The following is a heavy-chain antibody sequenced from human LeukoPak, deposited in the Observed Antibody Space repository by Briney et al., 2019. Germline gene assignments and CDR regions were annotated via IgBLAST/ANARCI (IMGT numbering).Heavy chain of an antibody. CDR3: ASSSERWLQFWRLGAFDI. J-gene: IGHJ3*02. Sequence: SETLSLTCTLSGGSISSYYWSWIRQPPGKGLEWIGYIYYSGSTNYNPSLKSRVTISVDTSKNQFSLKLRSVTAADTAVYYCASSSERWLQFWRLGAFDIWGQGTMVTVSS. D-gene: IGHD5-24*01. CDR1: GGSISSYY. V-gene: IGHV4-59*01. CDR2: IYYSGST.